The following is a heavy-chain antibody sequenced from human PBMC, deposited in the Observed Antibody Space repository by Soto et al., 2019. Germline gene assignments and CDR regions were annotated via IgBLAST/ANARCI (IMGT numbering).Heavy chain of an antibody. CDR3: TTDPYYYDSSGYYDDAFDI. D-gene: IGHD3-22*01. CDR2: IKSKTDGGTT. J-gene: IGHJ3*02. Sequence: GGSLRLSCAASGFTFSNAWMNWVRQAPGKGLEWVGRIKSKTDGGTTDYAAPVKGRFTISRDDSKNTLYLQMNSLKTEDTAVYYCTTDPYYYDSSGYYDDAFDIWGQGTMVTVSS. V-gene: IGHV3-15*07. CDR1: GFTFSNAW.